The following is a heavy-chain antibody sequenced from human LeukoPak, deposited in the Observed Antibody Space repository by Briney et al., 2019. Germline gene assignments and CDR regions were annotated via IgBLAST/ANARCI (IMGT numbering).Heavy chain of an antibody. Sequence: PSETLSLTCTVSGGSISGYYWSWIRQPAGKGLEWMGRIYTSGSTNYNPSLRSRVSISVDKSKNQFSLIQSSLTAADTAVYYCARGPDYSDSSGYFKYWGQGTLVTVSS. CDR1: GGSISGYY. J-gene: IGHJ4*02. D-gene: IGHD3-22*01. CDR3: ARGPDYSDSSGYFKY. CDR2: IYTSGST. V-gene: IGHV4-4*07.